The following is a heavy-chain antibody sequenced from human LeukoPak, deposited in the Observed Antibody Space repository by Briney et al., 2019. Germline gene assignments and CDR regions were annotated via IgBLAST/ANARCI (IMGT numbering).Heavy chain of an antibody. D-gene: IGHD2-2*01. CDR3: AKTGGYQLLSAYYYYYGMDV. CDR1: GFTFSSYA. CDR2: ISGSGGST. V-gene: IGHV3-23*01. Sequence: GGSLRLSCAASGFTFSSYAMSWVRQAPGKGLEWVSAISGSGGSTYYADSVKGRFAISRDNSKNTLYLQMNSLRAEDTAVYYCAKTGGYQLLSAYYYYYGMDVWGQGTTVTVSS. J-gene: IGHJ6*02.